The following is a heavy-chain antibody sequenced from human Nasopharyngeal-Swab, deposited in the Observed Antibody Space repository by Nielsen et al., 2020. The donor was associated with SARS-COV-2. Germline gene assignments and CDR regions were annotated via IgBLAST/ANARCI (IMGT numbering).Heavy chain of an antibody. V-gene: IGHV3-11*01. Sequence: GESLKISCATSGFTFSDSYMSWIRPAPGKGLEWVSYISESGTTINYADSVKGRFTISRDNAKNSVYLQMNSLRAEDTAVYYCARDRQPQRYRGMDVWGQGTTVTVSS. J-gene: IGHJ6*02. CDR3: ARDRQPQRYRGMDV. D-gene: IGHD1-14*01. CDR2: ISESGTTI. CDR1: GFTFSDSY.